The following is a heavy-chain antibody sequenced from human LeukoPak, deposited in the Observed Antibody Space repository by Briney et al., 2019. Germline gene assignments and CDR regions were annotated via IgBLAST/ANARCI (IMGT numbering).Heavy chain of an antibody. D-gene: IGHD5-24*01. V-gene: IGHV3-53*01. CDR3: ARGDGYNYWDY. Sequence: EGSLRLSCAASGFTVSSNYMSWVRQAPGKGLEWVSVIYSGGSTYYADSVKGRFTISRDNSKNTVYLQMDSLRAEDTAVYYCARGDGYNYWDYWGQGTLVTVSS. CDR1: GFTVSSNY. CDR2: IYSGGST. J-gene: IGHJ4*02.